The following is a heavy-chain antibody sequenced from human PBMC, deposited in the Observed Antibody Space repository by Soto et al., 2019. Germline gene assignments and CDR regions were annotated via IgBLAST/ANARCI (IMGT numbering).Heavy chain of an antibody. Sequence: SETLSLTCTVSGGSISSYYWSWIRQPPGKGLEWIGYIYYSGSTNYNPSLKSRVTISVDTSKNQFSLKLSSVTAADTAVYYCARGPTTVFYFDYWGQGTLVTVSS. CDR3: ARGPTTVFYFDY. V-gene: IGHV4-59*01. D-gene: IGHD4-17*01. J-gene: IGHJ4*02. CDR2: IYYSGST. CDR1: GGSISSYY.